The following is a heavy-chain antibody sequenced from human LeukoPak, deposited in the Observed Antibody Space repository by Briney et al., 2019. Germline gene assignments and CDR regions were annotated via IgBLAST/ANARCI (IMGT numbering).Heavy chain of an antibody. Sequence: PGGSLRLSCAASGFTFNNYAMHWVRQAPGKGLEWVALISFDGSNKYYADSVKGRFTISRDNSKNTLYLQMSSLRAEDTAVYFCARSAAAAGTKLDYWGQGTLVTVSS. J-gene: IGHJ4*02. CDR2: ISFDGSNK. D-gene: IGHD6-13*01. V-gene: IGHV3-30-3*01. CDR3: ARSAAAAGTKLDY. CDR1: GFTFNNYA.